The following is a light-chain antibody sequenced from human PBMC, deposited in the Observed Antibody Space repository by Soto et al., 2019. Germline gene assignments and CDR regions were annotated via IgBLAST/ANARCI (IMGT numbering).Light chain of an antibody. V-gene: IGLV1-51*01. CDR2: DNI. Sequence: QSVLTQPPSVSAAPGQKVTISCSGSKSNIGNNYVSWYQQLPGTGPKLVIYDNIYRPSGIPDRFSGSKSGTSATLGITGLQNGDHADYYCGTWDSRLSVVVLGTGTKV. CDR1: KSNIGNNY. J-gene: IGLJ1*01. CDR3: GTWDSRLSVVV.